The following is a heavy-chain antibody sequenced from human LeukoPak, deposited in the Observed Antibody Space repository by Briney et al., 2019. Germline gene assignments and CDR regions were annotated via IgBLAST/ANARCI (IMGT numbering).Heavy chain of an antibody. Sequence: SETLSLTCTVSGGSISSYYWGWIRQPPGKGLEWIGSIYYSGSTYYNPSLESRVTISVDTSKNQFSLKLSSVTAADTAVYYCARHSAYVNWFDPWGQGTLVTVSS. V-gene: IGHV4-39*01. CDR1: GGSISSYY. CDR3: ARHSAYVNWFDP. CDR2: IYYSGST. D-gene: IGHD3-16*01. J-gene: IGHJ5*02.